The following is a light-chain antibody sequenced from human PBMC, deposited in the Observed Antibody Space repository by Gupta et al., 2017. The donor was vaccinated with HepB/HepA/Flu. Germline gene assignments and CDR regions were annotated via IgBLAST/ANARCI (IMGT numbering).Light chain of an antibody. Sequence: QTVVTQEPSFSVSPGGIVTLTCGLSSGSVSTTYYPSWYQQTPGQAPRTLIYSTNTRSSGVPDRFSGSILGNKAALTITGSQADDESDYYCVLYMGSGISVFGGGTKLTVL. CDR2: STN. CDR3: VLYMGSGISV. J-gene: IGLJ3*02. CDR1: SGSVSTTYY. V-gene: IGLV8-61*01.